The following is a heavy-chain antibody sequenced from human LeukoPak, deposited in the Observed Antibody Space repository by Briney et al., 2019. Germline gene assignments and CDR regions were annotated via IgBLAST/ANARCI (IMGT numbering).Heavy chain of an antibody. CDR1: GFTFSSYS. CDR3: AKVAKYYYGPETYYFFEQ. D-gene: IGHD3-10*01. V-gene: IGHV3-7*01. J-gene: IGHJ4*02. Sequence: GSLRLSCAVSGFTFSSYSINWVRQAPGKGLEWVANINQDGTEKYYVDSVKGRFTISRDYAKNSLYLQMNSLRVEDTAVYYCAKVAKYYYGPETYYFFEQWGQGTPVTASS. CDR2: INQDGTEK.